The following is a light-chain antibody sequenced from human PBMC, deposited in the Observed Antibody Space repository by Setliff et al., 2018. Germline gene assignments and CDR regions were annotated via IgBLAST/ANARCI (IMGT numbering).Light chain of an antibody. CDR2: DVS. J-gene: IGLJ1*01. V-gene: IGLV2-14*01. CDR3: CSYTGTSTPYV. Sequence: QSVLTQPASVSGSPGQSIAVSCTGSGSDVGAYKFVSWYQQRPGKAPRLMIYDVSNRPSGASDRFSGSKSGNTASLTISGLQAEDEADYYCCSYTGTSTPYVFGTGTKVTVL. CDR1: GSDVGAYKF.